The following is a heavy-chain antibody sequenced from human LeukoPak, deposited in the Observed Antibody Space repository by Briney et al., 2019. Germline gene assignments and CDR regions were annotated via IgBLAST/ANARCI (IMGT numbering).Heavy chain of an antibody. Sequence: GGSLRLSCAASGFTFSSYGMNWVRQAPGKGLEWVSSISSSSSYIYYADSVKGRFTISRDNAKNSLYLQMNSLRAEDTAVYYCARGANYYDSSGLNYYFDYWGQGTLVTVSS. CDR2: ISSSSSYI. J-gene: IGHJ4*02. D-gene: IGHD3-22*01. CDR3: ARGANYYDSSGLNYYFDY. V-gene: IGHV3-21*01. CDR1: GFTFSSYG.